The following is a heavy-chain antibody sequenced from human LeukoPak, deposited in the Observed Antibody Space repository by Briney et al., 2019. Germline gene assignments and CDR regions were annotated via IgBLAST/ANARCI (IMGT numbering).Heavy chain of an antibody. CDR3: VRNNWNSVYYGMDV. D-gene: IGHD1-7*01. V-gene: IGHV3-74*01. J-gene: IGHJ6*02. CDR1: RGFTFSTNW. Sequence: GGSLRLSCAASRGFTFSTNWMYWVRQAPGKGLVWVSRVNSDGSSTAYADSVKGRFTISRDNVNNILYLQMNSLRAEDTAVCYCVRNNWNSVYYGMDVWGQGTTVTVSS. CDR2: VNSDGSST.